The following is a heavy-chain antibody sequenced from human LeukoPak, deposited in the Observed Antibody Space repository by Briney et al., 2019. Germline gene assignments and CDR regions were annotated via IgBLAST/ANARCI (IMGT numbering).Heavy chain of an antibody. CDR2: INPNSGGT. CDR1: GGTFSSYA. CDR3: ARGIIGSLQHHPPDY. Sequence: ASVKVSCKASGGTFSSYAISWVRQAPGQGLEWMGWINPNSGGTNYAQKFQGRVTMTRDTSISTAYMELSRLRSDDTAVYYCARGIIGSLQHHPPDYWGQGTLVTVSS. J-gene: IGHJ4*02. V-gene: IGHV1-2*02. D-gene: IGHD6-13*01.